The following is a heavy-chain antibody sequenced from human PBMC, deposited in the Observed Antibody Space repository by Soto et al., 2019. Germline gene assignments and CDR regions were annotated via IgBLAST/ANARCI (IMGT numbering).Heavy chain of an antibody. CDR1: GYSFTDYK. Sequence: ASVKVSCKTSGYSFTDYKIHWVRQAPGQGLEWMGWVDPNGGGSNSAQKFQGSVTMTWDTSITTAYLDLTRLATNDTATYFCATWVDYGDFEGFDFWGQGTLVTVS. J-gene: IGHJ4*02. CDR2: VDPNGGGS. V-gene: IGHV1-2*04. CDR3: ATWVDYGDFEGFDF. D-gene: IGHD4-17*01.